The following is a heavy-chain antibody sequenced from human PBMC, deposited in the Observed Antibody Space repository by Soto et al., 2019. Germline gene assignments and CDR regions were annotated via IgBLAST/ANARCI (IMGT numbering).Heavy chain of an antibody. CDR3: AREWVTYYYDSSGYFDY. Sequence: SETLSLTCTVSGGSISSYYWSWIRQPPGKGLEWIGYIYYSGSTNYNPSLKSRVTISVDTSKNQFPLKLSSVTAADTAVYYCAREWVTYYYDSSGYFDYWGQGTPVTVSS. D-gene: IGHD3-22*01. V-gene: IGHV4-59*12. CDR2: IYYSGST. CDR1: GGSISSYY. J-gene: IGHJ4*02.